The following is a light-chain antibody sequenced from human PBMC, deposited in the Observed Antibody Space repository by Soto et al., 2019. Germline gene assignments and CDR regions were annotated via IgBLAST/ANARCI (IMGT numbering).Light chain of an antibody. V-gene: IGLV2-14*01. CDR1: SSDIGDYNY. Sequence: QSALTQPASVSGSPGQSITISCTGTSSDIGDYNYVSWYQQHPGKAPKLMIYDVTNRPSGVSNRFSGSKSGNTASLTISGLQAEDEADYYCSSYTSSGSFVLFGGGTKLTVL. CDR2: DVT. J-gene: IGLJ2*01. CDR3: SSYTSSGSFVL.